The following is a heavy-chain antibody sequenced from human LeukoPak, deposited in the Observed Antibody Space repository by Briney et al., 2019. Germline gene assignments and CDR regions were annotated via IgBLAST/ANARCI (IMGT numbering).Heavy chain of an antibody. CDR1: GDSFTGVTDY. J-gene: IGHJ5*02. V-gene: IGHV4-39*07. CDR3: ARGDVDTPSGTPGGVDYFDP. CDR2: GDYSGGT. Sequence: PSETLSLTCTVSGDSFTGVTDYWAWIRQPPGKGLEWIATGDYSGGTYYNPSLESRVAISADMSKNQISLQLTSVTGADTAIYYCARGDVDTPSGTPGGVDYFDPWGHGTSVTVPS. D-gene: IGHD2-21*02.